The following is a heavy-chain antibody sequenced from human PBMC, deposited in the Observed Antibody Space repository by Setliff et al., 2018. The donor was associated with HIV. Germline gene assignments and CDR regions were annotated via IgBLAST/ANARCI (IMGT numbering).Heavy chain of an antibody. V-gene: IGHV4-4*02. D-gene: IGHD3-3*01. Sequence: PSETLSLTCAVSGGSISSGNWLNWVRQPPVKGLEWIGEIYHSGSANYNPSLKSRVTISVDKSKNQFSLKLSSVTAADTAVYYCARGDNFWSGYNFWGQGTMVTV. CDR3: ARGDNFWSGYNF. J-gene: IGHJ3*01. CDR2: IYHSGSA. CDR1: GGSISSGNW.